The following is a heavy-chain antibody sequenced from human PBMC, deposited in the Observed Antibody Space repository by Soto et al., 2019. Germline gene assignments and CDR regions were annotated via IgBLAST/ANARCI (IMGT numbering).Heavy chain of an antibody. V-gene: IGHV4-59*01. J-gene: IGHJ6*02. D-gene: IGHD4-17*01. CDR3: ARGADGDSAYYYYGMDV. CDR2: IYYSGST. CDR1: GGSISSYY. Sequence: SETLSLTCTVSGGSISSYYWSWIRQPPGKGLEWIGYIYYSGSTNYNPSLKSRVTISVDTSKNQFSLKLSSVTAADTAVYYCARGADGDSAYYYYGMDVWGQGTTVTVSS.